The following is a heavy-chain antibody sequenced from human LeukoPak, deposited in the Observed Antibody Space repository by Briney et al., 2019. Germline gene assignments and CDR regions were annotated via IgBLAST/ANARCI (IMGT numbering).Heavy chain of an antibody. CDR2: INPSGGGT. J-gene: IGHJ4*02. CDR3: ARSELQFDYFDY. D-gene: IGHD5-24*01. V-gene: IGHV1-46*01. Sequence: GASVKVSCKASGYTFTSYGISWVRQAPGQGLEWMGIINPSGGGTSYAQKFQGRVTMTRDTSTSTVYMELSSLRSEDTAVYYCARSELQFDYFDYWGQGTLVTVSS. CDR1: GYTFTSYG.